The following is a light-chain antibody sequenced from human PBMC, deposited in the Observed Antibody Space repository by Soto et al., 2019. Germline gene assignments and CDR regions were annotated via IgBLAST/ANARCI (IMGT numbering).Light chain of an antibody. CDR2: QDT. J-gene: IGLJ1*01. CDR3: QAWDRSTPSDL. CDR1: ILGDKY. V-gene: IGLV3-1*01. Sequence: SYELTQPPSVSVSPGQTASITCSGDILGDKYACWYQQKAGQSPVLVIHQDTKRPSGIPERFSGSNSGNTATLTISGTQAMDEGDYYCQAWDRSTPSDLFGTGTKLTVL.